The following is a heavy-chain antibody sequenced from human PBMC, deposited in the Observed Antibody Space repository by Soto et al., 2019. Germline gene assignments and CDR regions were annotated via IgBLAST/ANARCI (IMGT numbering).Heavy chain of an antibody. J-gene: IGHJ6*02. D-gene: IGHD1-26*01. CDR3: ARGGFRVWEDYGMDV. Sequence: ASVKVSFKASGYTFTSYGISWLRQAPGQGLEWMGWISAYNGNTNYAQKLQGRVTMTTDTSTSTAYMELRSLRSDDTAVYYCARGGFRVWEDYGMDVWGQGTTVTVSS. V-gene: IGHV1-18*04. CDR2: ISAYNGNT. CDR1: GYTFTSYG.